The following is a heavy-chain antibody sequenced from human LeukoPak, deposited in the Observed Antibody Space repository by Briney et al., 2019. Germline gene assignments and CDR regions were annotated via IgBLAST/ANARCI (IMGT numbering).Heavy chain of an antibody. CDR1: GGSFSGYY. Sequence: SETPSLTCAVYGGSFSGYYWSWIRQPPGKGLEWIGEINHSGNTNYNSSLKSRVTISVDTSKNQFSLKLSSVTAADTAVYYCASRGGYKFRFTVYYYYYMDVWGNGTTVTVSS. D-gene: IGHD3-10*01. J-gene: IGHJ6*03. CDR2: INHSGNT. V-gene: IGHV4-34*01. CDR3: ASRGGYKFRFTVYYYYYMDV.